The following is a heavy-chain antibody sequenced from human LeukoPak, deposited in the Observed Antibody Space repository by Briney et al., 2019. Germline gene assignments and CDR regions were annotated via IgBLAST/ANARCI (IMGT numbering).Heavy chain of an antibody. J-gene: IGHJ3*02. D-gene: IGHD6-13*01. CDR2: IYPGDSDT. CDR3: ARERRNGGIAASNDAFDI. CDR1: GYTFTSYW. Sequence: GESLQISCKASGYTFTSYWIGWVRQMPGKGLESMGIIYPGDSDTRYSPSFQGQVTISADKSNSPAYLQWSSLKASDTAMYYCARERRNGGIAASNDAFDIWGQGTMVTVSS. V-gene: IGHV5-51*01.